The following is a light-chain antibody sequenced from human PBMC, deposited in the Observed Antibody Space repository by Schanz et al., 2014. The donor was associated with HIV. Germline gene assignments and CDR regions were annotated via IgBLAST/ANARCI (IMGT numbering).Light chain of an antibody. CDR3: QQYNSYSYT. CDR2: AAS. Sequence: DIQMTQSPSSLSASVGDRVTITCRASQSISIYLNWYQQKPGKAPKLLISAASSLQSGVPSRFSGSGSGTEFTLTISSLQPDDFATYYCQQYNSYSYTFGQGTKLEIK. V-gene: IGKV1-39*01. CDR1: QSISIY. J-gene: IGKJ2*01.